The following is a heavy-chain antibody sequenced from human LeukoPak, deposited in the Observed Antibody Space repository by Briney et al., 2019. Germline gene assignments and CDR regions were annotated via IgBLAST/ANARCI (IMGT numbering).Heavy chain of an antibody. Sequence: ASVTVSCTASGYTFTIYAMHWVRQAPGQRLEWMGWINAGNGNTKYSQKFQGRVTITRDTSASTAYMELSSLRSEDTAVYYCARDGMYYDFWSGLNWFDPWGQGTLVTVSS. CDR3: ARDGMYYDFWSGLNWFDP. CDR2: INAGNGNT. CDR1: GYTFTIYA. V-gene: IGHV1-3*01. D-gene: IGHD3-3*01. J-gene: IGHJ5*02.